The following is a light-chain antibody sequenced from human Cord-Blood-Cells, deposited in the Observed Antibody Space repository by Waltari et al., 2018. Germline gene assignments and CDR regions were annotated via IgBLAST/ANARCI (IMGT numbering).Light chain of an antibody. Sequence: QAVVTQEPSLTVSPGGPATLTCCPSTAAVTSGHYPYWFQQKPGQAPRTLIYDTSDTHSWTPARFSGSLLGGKAALTLSGAQPEDEAEYYCLLSYSGARVFGGGTKLTVL. J-gene: IGLJ2*01. CDR1: TAAVTSGHY. CDR3: LLSYSGARV. CDR2: DTS. V-gene: IGLV7-46*01.